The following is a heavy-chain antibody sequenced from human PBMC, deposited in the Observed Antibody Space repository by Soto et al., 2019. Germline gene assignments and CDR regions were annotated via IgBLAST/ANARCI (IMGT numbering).Heavy chain of an antibody. CDR2: IYYSGST. D-gene: IGHD6-19*01. CDR3: ARGIEGWYQGRYYYGMDV. Sequence: QVQLQESGPGLMKPSETLSLTCTVSGGFVSSGSYYWSWIRQPPGKGLEWIGYIYYSGSTNYNPSLKSRFTISVDTSKNQFSLKLSSVTAADTAVYYCARGIEGWYQGRYYYGMDVWGQGTTVTVSS. CDR1: GGFVSSGSYY. J-gene: IGHJ6*02. V-gene: IGHV4-61*01.